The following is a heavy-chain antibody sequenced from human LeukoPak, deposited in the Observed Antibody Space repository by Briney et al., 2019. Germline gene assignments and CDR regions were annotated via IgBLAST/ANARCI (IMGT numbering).Heavy chain of an antibody. CDR3: AKHYYGSGSYLHVFDY. CDR2: IYPGDSDT. V-gene: IGHV5-51*01. J-gene: IGHJ4*02. Sequence: GESLKISCKGSGYSFTSYWIGWVRQMPGKGLERMGIIYPGDSDTRYSPSFQGQVTISADKSISTAYLQWSSLKASGTAMYYCAKHYYGSGSYLHVFDYWGQGTLVTVSS. D-gene: IGHD3-10*01. CDR1: GYSFTSYW.